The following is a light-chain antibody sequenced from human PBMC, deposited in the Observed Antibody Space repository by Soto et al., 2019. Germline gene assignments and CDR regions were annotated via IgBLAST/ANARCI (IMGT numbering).Light chain of an antibody. Sequence: EIVLTQSPGTLSLSPGERATLSCRASQSISSSYLAWYQQKPGQAPRLLVYGASSRATGIPDRFSGSGSGTYFTLTISILEPDDFAVYYCQQYGISRFTFDPGTKVDIK. CDR2: GAS. J-gene: IGKJ3*01. V-gene: IGKV3-20*01. CDR1: QSISSSY. CDR3: QQYGISRFT.